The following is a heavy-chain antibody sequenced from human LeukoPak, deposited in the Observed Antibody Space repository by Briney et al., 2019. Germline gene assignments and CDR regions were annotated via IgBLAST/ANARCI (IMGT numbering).Heavy chain of an antibody. V-gene: IGHV4-38-2*01. D-gene: IGHD1-26*01. J-gene: IGHJ3*02. Sequence: PSETLSLTCAVAGNSISTFYYWGWIRQPPGKGLEWIGSVYHSGTTYYTPSLKSRVSISMDTSRNQFSLRLTSVTAADTAVYYCARQLKVGTFEAFDIWGQGTMVTVSS. CDR2: VYHSGTT. CDR3: ARQLKVGTFEAFDI. CDR1: GNSISTFYY.